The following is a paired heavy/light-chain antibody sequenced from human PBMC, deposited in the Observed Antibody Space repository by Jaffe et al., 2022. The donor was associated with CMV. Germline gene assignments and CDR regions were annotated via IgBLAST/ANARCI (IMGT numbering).Heavy chain of an antibody. D-gene: IGHD5-12*01. CDR1: GVSISSYY. Sequence: QVQLQESGPGLVKSSETLSLTCTVSGVSISSYYWSWIRQPPGKGLEWIGYLSDSGDTNYNPSLKSRVTISVDSSKNQFSLKVRYVTAADTAVYYCARGMASTPTEAFDIWGQGTMVTVS. CDR3: ARGMASTPTEAFDI. CDR2: LSDSGDT. V-gene: IGHV4-59*01. J-gene: IGHJ3*02.
Light chain of an antibody. CDR2: KVS. CDR1: QSLVYSDGNTY. J-gene: IGKJ2*01. V-gene: IGKV2-30*01. Sequence: DVVMTQSPLSLPVTLGQPASISCRSSQSLVYSDGNTYLNWFQQRPGQSPRRLIYKVSNRDSGVPDRFSGSGSGTDFTLKISRVEVEDVGIFYCMQGTHWPPTFGQGTKLEIK. CDR3: MQGTHWPPT.